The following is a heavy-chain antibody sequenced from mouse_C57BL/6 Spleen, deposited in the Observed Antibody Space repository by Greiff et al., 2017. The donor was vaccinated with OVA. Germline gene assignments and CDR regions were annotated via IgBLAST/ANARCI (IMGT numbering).Heavy chain of an antibody. Sequence: VQLQQSGPELVKPGDSVKISCKASGYSFTGYFMNWVMQSHGKSLEWIGRINPYNGDTFYNQKFKGKATLTVDKSSSTAHMELRSLTSEDSAVYYCARGTTVVATRDYYYAMDYWGQGTSVTVSS. J-gene: IGHJ4*01. CDR1: GYSFTGYF. V-gene: IGHV1-20*01. CDR3: ARGTTVVATRDYYYAMDY. CDR2: INPYNGDT. D-gene: IGHD1-1*01.